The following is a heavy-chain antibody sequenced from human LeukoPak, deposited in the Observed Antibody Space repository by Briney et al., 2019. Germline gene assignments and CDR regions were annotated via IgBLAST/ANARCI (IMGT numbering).Heavy chain of an antibody. D-gene: IGHD3-3*01. CDR1: GFTFSSYW. V-gene: IGHV3-74*01. CDR3: ARELRFLEWLPDFDY. Sequence: GGSLRLSCAASGFTFSSYWMHWVRQAPGKGLVWGSRINSDRSSTSYADSVKGRFTISGDDAKNTLYLQMNSLRAEDTAVYYCARELRFLEWLPDFDYWGQGTLVTVSS. CDR2: INSDRSST. J-gene: IGHJ4*02.